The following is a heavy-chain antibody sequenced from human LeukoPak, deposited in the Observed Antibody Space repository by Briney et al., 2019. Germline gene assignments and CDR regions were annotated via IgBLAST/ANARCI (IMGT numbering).Heavy chain of an antibody. CDR1: GFTFSSYE. D-gene: IGHD6-19*01. CDR3: ARPETQYSSGLDGFDI. J-gene: IGHJ3*02. CDR2: ISESGSTK. Sequence: GGSLRLSCAASGFTFSSYEMNWVRQAPGKGLEWVSYISESGSTKYYADSVKGRFTISRDNAKNTLYLQMNSLRTEDTAVYYCARPETQYSSGLDGFDIWGQGTMVTVSS. V-gene: IGHV3-48*03.